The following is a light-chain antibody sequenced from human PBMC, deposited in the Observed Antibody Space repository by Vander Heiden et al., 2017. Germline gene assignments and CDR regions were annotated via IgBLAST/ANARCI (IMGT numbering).Light chain of an antibody. CDR1: QGISSA. CDR2: DAS. V-gene: IGKV1-13*02. J-gene: IGKJ3*01. CDR3: QQFNSYPFT. Sequence: GDRVTITCRASQGISSALAWYQQKPGKAPKLLIYDASSLERGVPSRFSGSGSGTDFTLTISSLQPEDFATYYCQQFNSYPFTFGPGTKVDIK.